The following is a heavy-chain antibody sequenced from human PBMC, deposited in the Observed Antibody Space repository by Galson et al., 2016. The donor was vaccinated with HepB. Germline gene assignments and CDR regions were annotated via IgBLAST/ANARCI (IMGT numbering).Heavy chain of an antibody. J-gene: IGHJ3*02. Sequence: SVKVSCKASGYTFTSYYIHWVRQAPGQGLEWLGIINPSGGDTKYAQKVQGRATMTRDTSTSTVYMELSSLTYEDTAVYYCASVGPATIYDYVWVTSLLEPFDIWGQGTMVSVSS. CDR1: GYTFTSYY. CDR2: INPSGGDT. CDR3: ASVGPATIYDYVWVTSLLEPFDI. D-gene: IGHD3-16*01. V-gene: IGHV1-46*01.